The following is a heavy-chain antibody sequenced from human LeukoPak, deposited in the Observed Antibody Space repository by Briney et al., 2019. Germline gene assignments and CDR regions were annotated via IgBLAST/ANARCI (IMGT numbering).Heavy chain of an antibody. Sequence: GGSLGLSCAASGFTFSNAWMSWVRQAPGKGLEWLARINSDGYSISYAASVKGRFTISRDNAKKTLYLQMNSLRVEDTAMYYCARGEAVAGTDHWGQGVLVTVSS. CDR2: INSDGYSI. CDR3: ARGEAVAGTDH. D-gene: IGHD6-19*01. J-gene: IGHJ4*02. CDR1: GFTFSNAW. V-gene: IGHV3-74*01.